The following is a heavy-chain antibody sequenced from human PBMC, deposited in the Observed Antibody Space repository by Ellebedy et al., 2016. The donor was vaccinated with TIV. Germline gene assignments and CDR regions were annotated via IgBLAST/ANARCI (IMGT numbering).Heavy chain of an antibody. CDR1: GFRTSC. Sequence: GESLKISCAASGFRTSCMHWVRQAPGRRLEWVAFIRSDVSNKYYADSVKGRFTISRDNSKTTLDLQMNSLSAEDTALYYRVKGAYPVPTVMAVWGQGTMVIVSS. CDR2: IRSDVSNK. V-gene: IGHV3-30*02. CDR3: VKGAYPVPTVMAV. D-gene: IGHD3-16*01. J-gene: IGHJ6*02.